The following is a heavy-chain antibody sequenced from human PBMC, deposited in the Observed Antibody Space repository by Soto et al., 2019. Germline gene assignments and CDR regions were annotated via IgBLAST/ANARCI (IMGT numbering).Heavy chain of an antibody. Sequence: ASVKVSCKASGYTFTSYYMHWVRQAPGQGLEWMGIINPSGGSTSYAQKFQGRVTMTRDTSTSTVYMELSSLRSEDTAVHYCAREPLNGVGGMDVWGQGTTVTVSS. J-gene: IGHJ6*02. CDR2: INPSGGST. CDR1: GYTFTSYY. V-gene: IGHV1-46*01. D-gene: IGHD3-3*01. CDR3: AREPLNGVGGMDV.